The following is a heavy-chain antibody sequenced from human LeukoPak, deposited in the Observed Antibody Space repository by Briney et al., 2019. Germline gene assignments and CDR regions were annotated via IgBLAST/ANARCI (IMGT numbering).Heavy chain of an antibody. J-gene: IGHJ4*02. CDR1: GFTFGTYW. CDR3: AGERDMTTVWEIFEY. D-gene: IGHD4-11*01. CDR2: IKEDGSEK. Sequence: GGSLRLSCGASGFTFGTYWMSWVRQAPGKGLEWVANIKEDGSEKYYADSVKGRFTISRDNAKKSLYLQMNSLRADDTAVYYCAGERDMTTVWEIFEYWGQGALVTVSS. V-gene: IGHV3-7*01.